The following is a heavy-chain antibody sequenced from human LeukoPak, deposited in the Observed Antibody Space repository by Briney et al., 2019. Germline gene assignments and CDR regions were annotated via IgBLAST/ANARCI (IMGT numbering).Heavy chain of an antibody. J-gene: IGHJ4*02. CDR2: INHSGST. CDR1: GGSFSGYD. Sequence: SETLSLTCAVYGGSFSGYDWSWIRQPPGKGLEWIGEINHSGSTNYNPSLKSRVTISVDTSKKQFSLKLSSVTAADTAVYHCVTYYFDSSGTRKNYWGQGTLVTVS. V-gene: IGHV4-34*01. D-gene: IGHD3-22*01. CDR3: VTYYFDSSGTRKNY.